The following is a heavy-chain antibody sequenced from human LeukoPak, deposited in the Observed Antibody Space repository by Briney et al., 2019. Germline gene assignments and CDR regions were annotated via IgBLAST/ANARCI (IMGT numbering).Heavy chain of an antibody. CDR2: IYNSLTT. Sequence: SETLSLTCTVSGGSIRGHYWSWIRQPSGKRLEWIAYIYNSLTTNYNPSLKSRLTISVDTSENQISLKLSSVTAADTAVYYCARHGPADSRSYPLDYWGQGTLVTVSS. CDR1: GGSIRGHY. V-gene: IGHV4-59*08. D-gene: IGHD3-10*01. J-gene: IGHJ4*02. CDR3: ARHGPADSRSYPLDY.